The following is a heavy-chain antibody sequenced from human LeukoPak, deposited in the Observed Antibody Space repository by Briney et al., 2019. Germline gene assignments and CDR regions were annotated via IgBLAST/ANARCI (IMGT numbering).Heavy chain of an antibody. V-gene: IGHV3-9*01. Sequence: GGSPRLSCAASGFTFDDYAMHWVRQAPGKGLEWVSGISWNSGSIGYADSVKGRFTISRDNAKNSLYLQMSSLRAEDTALYYCAKDGSSSWYLRWFDPWGQGTLVTVSS. CDR1: GFTFDDYA. D-gene: IGHD6-13*01. CDR3: AKDGSSSWYLRWFDP. J-gene: IGHJ5*02. CDR2: ISWNSGSI.